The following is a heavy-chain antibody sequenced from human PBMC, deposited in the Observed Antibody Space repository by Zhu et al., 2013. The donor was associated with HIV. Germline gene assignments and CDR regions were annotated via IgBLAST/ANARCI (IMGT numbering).Heavy chain of an antibody. CDR1: GGTFSSYA. CDR2: IIPIFGTA. V-gene: IGHV1-69*01. CDR3: ATNPRDRGYSYGYANNYYGMDV. D-gene: IGHD5-18*01. Sequence: QVQLVQSGAEVKKPGSSVKVSCKASGGTFSSYAISWVRQAPGQGLEWMGGIIPIFGTANYAQKFQGRVTITADESTSTAYMELSSLRSEDTAVYYCATNPRDRGYSYGYANNYYGMDVWGQGTTVTVSS. J-gene: IGHJ6*02.